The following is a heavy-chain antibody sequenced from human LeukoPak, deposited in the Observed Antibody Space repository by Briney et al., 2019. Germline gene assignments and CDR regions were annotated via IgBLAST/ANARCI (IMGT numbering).Heavy chain of an antibody. V-gene: IGHV3-7*03. J-gene: IGHJ4*02. D-gene: IGHD3-10*01. CDR2: IKQDGSEK. Sequence: GGSLRLSCAASGFTFSSYWMSWVRQAPGKGLEWVANIKQDGSEKYYVDSVKGRFTISRDNAKNSLYLQMNSLRAEDTAVYYCASNCYGSGSYPDYWGQGTLVTVSS. CDR3: ASNCYGSGSYPDY. CDR1: GFTFSSYW.